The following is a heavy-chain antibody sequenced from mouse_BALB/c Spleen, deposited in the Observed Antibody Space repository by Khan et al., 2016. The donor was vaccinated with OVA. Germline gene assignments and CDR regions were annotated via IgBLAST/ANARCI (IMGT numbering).Heavy chain of an antibody. CDR3: ARCFTY. CDR2: INYSGAT. V-gene: IGHV3-2*02. J-gene: IGHJ3*01. Sequence: EVELVESGPGLVKPSQSLSLTCTVTGYSITSDYAWNWIRQFPGNKLEWMGYINYSGATSYLPSLKSRISITRDTSKNQFFLQLNSVTTEDSATYYCARCFTYWGQGTLVTVS. CDR1: GYSITSDYA.